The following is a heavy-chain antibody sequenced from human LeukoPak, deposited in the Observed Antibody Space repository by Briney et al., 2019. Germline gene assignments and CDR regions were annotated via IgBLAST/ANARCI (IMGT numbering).Heavy chain of an antibody. D-gene: IGHD3-22*01. V-gene: IGHV4-39*01. J-gene: IGHJ4*02. Sequence: PSETLSLTCTVSDGSISSTTYYWGWIRQPPGKGLEWIGSIYYSGSTYYNPSLKSRVTISLDTSKNQFSLQLSSVTAADTAMYYCARHYYASSGYFYQDYWGQGTLVTVSS. CDR3: ARHYYASSGYFYQDY. CDR2: IYYSGST. CDR1: DGSISSTTYY.